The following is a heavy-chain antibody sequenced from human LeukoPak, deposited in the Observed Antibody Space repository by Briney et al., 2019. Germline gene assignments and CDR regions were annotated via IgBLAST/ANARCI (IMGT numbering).Heavy chain of an antibody. Sequence: GASVKVSCKASGYTFTSYDINWVRQATGQGLEWMGWMNPNSGNTGYAQKFQGRVTMTRNTSISTAYMELSSLRSEDTAVYYCTSDPTFYSGRYCFDYWGQGTLVTVSS. J-gene: IGHJ4*02. CDR2: MNPNSGNT. D-gene: IGHD1-26*01. V-gene: IGHV1-8*01. CDR3: TSDPTFYSGRYCFDY. CDR1: GYTFTSYD.